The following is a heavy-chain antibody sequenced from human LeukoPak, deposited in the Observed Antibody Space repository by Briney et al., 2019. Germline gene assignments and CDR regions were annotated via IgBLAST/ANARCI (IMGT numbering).Heavy chain of an antibody. CDR3: ARDHGSSKEDDAFDI. D-gene: IGHD6-13*01. CDR1: GFTFSSYA. V-gene: IGHV3-30-3*01. CDR2: ISYDGSNK. Sequence: GGSLRLSCAASGFTFSSYAMHWVRQAPGKGLEWVAVISYDGSNKYYADSVKGRFTISRDNSKNTLYLQMNSLRAEDTAVYYCARDHGSSKEDDAFDIWGQGTMVTVSS. J-gene: IGHJ3*02.